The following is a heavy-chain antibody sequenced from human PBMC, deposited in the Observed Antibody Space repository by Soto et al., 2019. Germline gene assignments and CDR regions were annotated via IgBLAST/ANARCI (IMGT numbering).Heavy chain of an antibody. CDR2: VSAGGDMT. D-gene: IGHD3-10*01. J-gene: IGHJ6*02. CDR1: GFTFNSYA. V-gene: IGHV3-23*01. Sequence: DVQVLESGGDLVQPGGSLRLSCAASGFTFNSYAMSWVRQAPGKGLEWVSSVSAGGDMTYYSDSVKGRFTISRDISNNALFLQMNSLRIEDTALYYCARGDRGGSGSPASYYYSGLDVWGQGTTVTVS. CDR3: ARGDRGGSGSPASYYYSGLDV.